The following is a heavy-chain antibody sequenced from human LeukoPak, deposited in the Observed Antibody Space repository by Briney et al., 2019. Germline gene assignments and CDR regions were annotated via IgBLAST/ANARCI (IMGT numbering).Heavy chain of an antibody. Sequence: GGSLRLSCAASGFTFSSYWMSWVRQAPGKGLEWVANIKQDGSEKYYVDSVKGRFTISRDNAKNSLYLQMNSLRAEDTAVYYCARDAYSSGYYYFDYWGQGTLVTVPS. CDR2: IKQDGSEK. D-gene: IGHD3-22*01. CDR1: GFTFSSYW. J-gene: IGHJ4*02. V-gene: IGHV3-7*01. CDR3: ARDAYSSGYYYFDY.